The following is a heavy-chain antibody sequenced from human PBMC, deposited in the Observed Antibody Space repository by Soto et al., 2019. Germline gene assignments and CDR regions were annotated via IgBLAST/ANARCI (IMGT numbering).Heavy chain of an antibody. CDR1: GFTFSSYA. J-gene: IGHJ6*02. D-gene: IGHD2-15*01. Sequence: GGSLRLSCAASGFTFSSYAMSWVRQAPGKGLEWISYISSSRATIYYADSVKGRFTISRDDAKNSLYLQMNSLGDDDTAVYYCVRGRSDSLMDVWGQGTTVTVSS. CDR2: ISSSRATI. V-gene: IGHV3-48*02. CDR3: VRGRSDSLMDV.